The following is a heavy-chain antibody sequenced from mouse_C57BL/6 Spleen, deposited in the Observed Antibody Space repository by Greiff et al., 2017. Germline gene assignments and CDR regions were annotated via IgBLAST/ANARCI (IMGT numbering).Heavy chain of an antibody. CDR1: GFTFSSYA. CDR3: TRDHSYYGSNLRCFDY. CDR2: ISSGGDYI. Sequence: EVKLEESGEGLVKPGGSLKLSCAASGFTFSSYAMSWVRQTPEKRLEWVAYISSGGDYIYYADTVKGRFTISRDIARNTLYRQMSSLKSEDTAMYYCTRDHSYYGSNLRCFDYWGQGTTLTVSS. V-gene: IGHV5-9-1*02. J-gene: IGHJ2*01. D-gene: IGHD1-1*01.